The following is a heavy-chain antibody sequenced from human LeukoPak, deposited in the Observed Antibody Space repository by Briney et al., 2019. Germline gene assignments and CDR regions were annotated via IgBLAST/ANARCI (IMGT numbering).Heavy chain of an antibody. Sequence: PGRSLRLSCAASGFTFSSYGMHWVRQAPGKGLEWVAVISYDGSNKHYADSVKGRFTISRDNSKNTLYLQMNSLRAEDTAVYYCAKGPYGDYDYWGQGTLVTVSS. CDR3: AKGPYGDYDY. CDR2: ISYDGSNK. J-gene: IGHJ4*02. V-gene: IGHV3-30*18. CDR1: GFTFSSYG. D-gene: IGHD4-17*01.